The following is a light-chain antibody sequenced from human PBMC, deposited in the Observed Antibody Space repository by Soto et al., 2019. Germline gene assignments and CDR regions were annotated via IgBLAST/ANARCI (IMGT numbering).Light chain of an antibody. CDR1: QSISNW. CDR2: QAS. CDR3: QQYKIYST. V-gene: IGKV1-5*03. J-gene: IGKJ2*01. Sequence: DIQMTQSPSTLSASVGDRVTITCRASQSISNWLAWYQQKPGQAPRFLMYQASTLQSGVPSRFSGSGSGTEFTLTISNLQPDDFATYYCQQYKIYSTFGQGTKLDIK.